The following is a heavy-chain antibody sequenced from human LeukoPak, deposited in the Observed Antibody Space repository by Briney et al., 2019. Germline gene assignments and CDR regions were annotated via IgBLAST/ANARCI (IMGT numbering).Heavy chain of an antibody. CDR2: ISAYNGNT. CDR3: AREETSITIFGVVIHTYYFDY. J-gene: IGHJ4*02. V-gene: IGHV1-18*04. CDR1: GYTFTGYY. Sequence: ASVKVSCKASGYTFTGYYMHWVRQAPGQGLEWMGWISAYNGNTNYAQKLQGRVTMTTDTSTSTAYMELRSLRSDDTAVYYCAREETSITIFGVVIHTYYFDYWGQGTLVTVSS. D-gene: IGHD3-3*01.